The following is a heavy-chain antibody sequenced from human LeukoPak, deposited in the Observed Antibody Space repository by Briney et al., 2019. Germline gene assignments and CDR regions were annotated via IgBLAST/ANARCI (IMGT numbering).Heavy chain of an antibody. Sequence: SETLSLTCSVSGDSISSGSYYWGWIRQPPGKGLEWIATGSTYYNPSLQSRVTISVDTSKNQFSLKLTSVTAADTAVYYCAVGNCPTTSCYPGVAFDIWGQGTMVTVSS. CDR2: GST. D-gene: IGHD2-2*01. CDR3: AVGNCPTTSCYPGVAFDI. CDR1: GDSISSGSYY. V-gene: IGHV4-39*07. J-gene: IGHJ3*02.